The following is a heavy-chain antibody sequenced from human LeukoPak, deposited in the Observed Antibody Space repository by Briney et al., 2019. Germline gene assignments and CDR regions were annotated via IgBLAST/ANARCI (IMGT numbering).Heavy chain of an antibody. CDR1: GFTVSSNY. Sequence: GGSLRLSCAASGFTVSSNYMSWVRQAPGKGLEWVSIIYSGDSTYYADSVKGRFTISRDNSKNTLYLQMNSLRAEDTAVYYCAKDPGSGWLRRENWFDPWGQGTLVTVSS. D-gene: IGHD6-19*01. V-gene: IGHV3-53*01. J-gene: IGHJ5*02. CDR2: IYSGDST. CDR3: AKDPGSGWLRRENWFDP.